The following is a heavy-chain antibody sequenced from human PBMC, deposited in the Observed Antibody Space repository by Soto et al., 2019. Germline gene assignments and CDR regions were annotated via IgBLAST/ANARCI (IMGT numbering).Heavy chain of an antibody. D-gene: IGHD6-19*01. J-gene: IGHJ6*02. CDR1: FTSYY. Sequence: FTSYYWSWIRQPPGKGLEWIGEINHSGSTNYNPSLKSRVTISVDTSKNQFSLKLSSVTAADTAVYYCARGSSGWRYYYYGMDVWGQGTTVTVSS. V-gene: IGHV4-34*01. CDR2: INHSGST. CDR3: ARGSSGWRYYYYGMDV.